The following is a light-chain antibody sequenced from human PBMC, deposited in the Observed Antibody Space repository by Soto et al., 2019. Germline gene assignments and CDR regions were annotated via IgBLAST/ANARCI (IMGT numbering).Light chain of an antibody. CDR3: SSYTSSSTRV. J-gene: IGLJ3*02. CDR1: SSDVGGYNY. V-gene: IGLV2-14*01. Sequence: QSALTQPASESGSPGQSITISCTGTSSDVGGYNYVSWYQQHPGKAPKLMIYEDSNRPSGVSNRFSGSKSGNTASLTISGLQAEDGADYYCSSYTSSSTRVFGGGTKLAVL. CDR2: EDS.